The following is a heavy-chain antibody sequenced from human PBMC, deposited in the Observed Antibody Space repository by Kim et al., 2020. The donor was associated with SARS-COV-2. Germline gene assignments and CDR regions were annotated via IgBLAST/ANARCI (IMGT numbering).Heavy chain of an antibody. V-gene: IGHV1-18*01. Sequence: AQNLQGRVTLTRDTATTTAYMELRSLTSDDTAMYYCVREGQVADVVFFHYWGQGTLVTVSS. J-gene: IGHJ1*01. D-gene: IGHD6-19*01. CDR3: VREGQVADVVFFHY.